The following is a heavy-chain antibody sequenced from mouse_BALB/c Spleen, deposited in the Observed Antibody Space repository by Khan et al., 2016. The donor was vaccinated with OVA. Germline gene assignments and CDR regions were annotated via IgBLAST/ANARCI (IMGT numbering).Heavy chain of an antibody. Sequence: EVKLLESGPGLVKPSQTLSLTCSVTDYSITSGCYWNWIRQFPGNKLEWMGYISYDGINNYNPSLKNRISITRDTSTNQFFLKLNSVTNEDTATYYCARDETAPYYFDYWGQGTTLTVSS. CDR1: DYSITSGCY. CDR3: ARDETAPYYFDY. D-gene: IGHD4-1*01. V-gene: IGHV3-6*02. CDR2: ISYDGIN. J-gene: IGHJ2*01.